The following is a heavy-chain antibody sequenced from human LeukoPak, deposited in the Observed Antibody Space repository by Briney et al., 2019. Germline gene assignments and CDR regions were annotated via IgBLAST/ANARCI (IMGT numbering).Heavy chain of an antibody. CDR1: GGSISSYH. Sequence: SETLSLTCTVSGGSISSYHWSWIRQPPGKGLEWIGYIYYSGSTNYNPSLKSRVTISVDTSKNQFSLKLSSVTAADTAVYYCARVNGTSWNYYYGMDVWGQGTTVTVSS. CDR3: ARVNGTSWNYYYGMDV. D-gene: IGHD2-2*01. V-gene: IGHV4-59*01. J-gene: IGHJ6*02. CDR2: IYYSGST.